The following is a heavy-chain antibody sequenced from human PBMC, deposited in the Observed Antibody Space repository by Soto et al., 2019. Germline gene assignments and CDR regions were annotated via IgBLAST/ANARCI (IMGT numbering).Heavy chain of an antibody. J-gene: IGHJ4*02. Sequence: EVQLLESGGGLVQPGGSLRLSCGVSGFTFNDFEMNWVRQAPGKGPEWLAYIDGSGATKKYADSVRGRFTISRDNPNNSLFLQMSSLSAADTAIDYCARGVGRFNYWGQGPLVSVSS. D-gene: IGHD3-10*01. CDR2: IDGSGATK. CDR1: GFTFNDFE. V-gene: IGHV3-48*03. CDR3: ARGVGRFNY.